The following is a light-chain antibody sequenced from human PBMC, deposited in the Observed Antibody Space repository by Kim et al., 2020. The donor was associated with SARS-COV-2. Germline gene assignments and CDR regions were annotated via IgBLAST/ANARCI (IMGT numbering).Light chain of an antibody. J-gene: IGKJ5*01. CDR2: GAS. V-gene: IGKV1-17*01. CDR3: LQHNTYPIT. CDR1: QDIRND. Sequence: ASVRDRVTIPCRASQDIRNDLGWYQQNPGRAPKRLIYGASSLQSGVPSRFSGSGSGTEFTLTISSVQPEDFGTYFCLQHNTYPITFGQGTRLEIK.